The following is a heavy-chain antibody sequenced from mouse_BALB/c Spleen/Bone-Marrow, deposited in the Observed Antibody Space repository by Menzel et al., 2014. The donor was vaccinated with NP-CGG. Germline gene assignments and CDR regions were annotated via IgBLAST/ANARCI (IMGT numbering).Heavy chain of an antibody. CDR1: GYTFTNYY. CDR2: INPGNDGT. Sequence: VQLQQSGAELVKPGASVKLSCKTSGYTFTNYYIYWVKQRPGQGLEWIGEINPGNDGTNFNERFKSKATLTVDKSSTTAYILLTSLTSEDSAVYYCARGSPYWGQGTLVTVSA. V-gene: IGHV1S81*02. J-gene: IGHJ3*01. D-gene: IGHD6-2*01. CDR3: ARGSPY.